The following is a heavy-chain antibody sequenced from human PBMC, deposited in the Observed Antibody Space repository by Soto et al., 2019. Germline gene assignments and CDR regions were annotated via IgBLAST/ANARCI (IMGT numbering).Heavy chain of an antibody. CDR2: ISAYNGNT. CDR1: GYTFTSYG. D-gene: IGHD6-13*01. J-gene: IGHJ4*02. V-gene: IGHV1-18*04. CDR3: VRDRQQLARGNWEY. Sequence: ASPKVSCKGSGYTFTSYGIGRARQAPGQGIEWMGWISAYNGNTNYAQKLQGRVTMTTDTSTSTAYMELRSLRSDDTAVYYCVRDRQQLARGNWEYWGQGTLLTVSS.